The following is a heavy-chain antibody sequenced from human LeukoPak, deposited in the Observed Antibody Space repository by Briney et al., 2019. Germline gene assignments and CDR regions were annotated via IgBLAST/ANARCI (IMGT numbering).Heavy chain of an antibody. CDR2: ISWNSGSI. V-gene: IGHV3-9*01. CDR1: GFTFDDYA. Sequence: PGGSLRLSCAASGFTFDDYAMHWVRQAPGKGLEWVSGISWNSGSIGYADSVKGRFTISRDNAKNSLYLQMNSLRAEDTALYYCAKSPGSGYFFWFDPWGQGTLVTVSS. J-gene: IGHJ5*02. CDR3: AKSPGSGYFFWFDP. D-gene: IGHD3-3*01.